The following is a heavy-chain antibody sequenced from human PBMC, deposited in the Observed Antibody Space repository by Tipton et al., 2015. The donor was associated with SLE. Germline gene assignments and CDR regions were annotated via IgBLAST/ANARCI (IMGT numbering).Heavy chain of an antibody. Sequence: TLSITCAVYGGSFSGYYWSWIRQSPGKGLEWIGEINHSGSTNYNQSLKSRVTISVDTSKKHFSLKVSSVPAADTAVYYCARAQRLVRWFDPWGQGTLVTVSS. CDR2: INHSGST. V-gene: IGHV4-34*01. CDR1: GGSFSGYY. J-gene: IGHJ5*02. D-gene: IGHD6-13*01. CDR3: ARAQRLVRWFDP.